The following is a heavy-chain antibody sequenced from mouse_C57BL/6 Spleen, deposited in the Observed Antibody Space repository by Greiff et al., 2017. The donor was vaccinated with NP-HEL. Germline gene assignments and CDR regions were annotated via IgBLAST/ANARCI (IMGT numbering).Heavy chain of an antibody. CDR2: IYPGGGYT. Sequence: QVQLKQSGAELVRPGTSVKMSCKASGYTFTNYWIGWAKQRPGHGLEWIGDIYPGGGYTNYNEKFKGKATLTADKSSSTAYMQFSSLTSEDSAIYYCARRYYGSSEGAYAMDYWGQGTSVTVSS. J-gene: IGHJ4*01. CDR1: GYTFTNYW. V-gene: IGHV1-63*01. CDR3: ARRYYGSSEGAYAMDY. D-gene: IGHD1-1*01.